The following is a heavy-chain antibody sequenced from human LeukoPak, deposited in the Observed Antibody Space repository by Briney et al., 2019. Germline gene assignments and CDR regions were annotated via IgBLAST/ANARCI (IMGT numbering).Heavy chain of an antibody. Sequence: PSETLSLTCTVSGGSVTSYYWSWIRQPPGKGLEWLGYIYYTGSTNYNPSLKSRVTISVDASKNQFSLKLSSVTAADTAVYYCARPPTLDIWGQGTMVTVSS. V-gene: IGHV4-59*08. J-gene: IGHJ3*02. CDR3: ARPPTLDI. D-gene: IGHD1-1*01. CDR1: GGSVTSYY. CDR2: IYYTGST.